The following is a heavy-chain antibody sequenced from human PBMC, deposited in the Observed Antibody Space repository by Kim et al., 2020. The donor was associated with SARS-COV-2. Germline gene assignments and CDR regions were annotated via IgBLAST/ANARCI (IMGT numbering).Heavy chain of an antibody. J-gene: IGHJ4*02. CDR3: ASGGFVY. CDR1: GFSFSDNW. V-gene: IGHV3-7*03. Sequence: GGSLRLSCAASGFSFSDNWMNWVRQAPGKGLEWVANINEDGRERTFGDSGKGRFTISRDNSKRTLCLQMQYLQADDTAVYYCASGGFVYWGQGALVTVSS. CDR2: INEDGRER.